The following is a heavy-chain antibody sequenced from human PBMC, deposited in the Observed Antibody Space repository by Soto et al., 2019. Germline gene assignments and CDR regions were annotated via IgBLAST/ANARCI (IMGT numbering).Heavy chain of an antibody. J-gene: IGHJ5*02. V-gene: IGHV4-59*08. Sequence: QVQLQESGPGLVKPSETLSLTCTVSGGSISGYYWSWIRQSPEKGLEWIGHVYYGGSTKYNPSLKSRVTISVDTSKNPFSLNLRSVTAADTAVSYCAMTATTLYTWFDPWGQGILVTVSS. CDR2: VYYGGST. CDR1: GGSISGYY. CDR3: AMTATTLYTWFDP. D-gene: IGHD4-4*01.